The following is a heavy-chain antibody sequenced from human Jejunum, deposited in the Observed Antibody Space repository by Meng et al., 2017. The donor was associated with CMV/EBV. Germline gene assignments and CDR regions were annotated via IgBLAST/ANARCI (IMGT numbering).Heavy chain of an antibody. CDR3: ARGESRGYYYFDY. D-gene: IGHD3-22*01. J-gene: IGHJ4*02. CDR1: GDSINNHF. CDR2: ISSSGNT. Sequence: GHLQKSGPGLVRPSETLSLTCSVSGDSINNHFWSWIRQPAGKKLEWIGRISSSGNTNYTPSFKSRVIMSLDTSNNQFFLKLTSVTAADTALYYCARGESRGYYYFDYWGQGILVTVSS. V-gene: IGHV4-4*07.